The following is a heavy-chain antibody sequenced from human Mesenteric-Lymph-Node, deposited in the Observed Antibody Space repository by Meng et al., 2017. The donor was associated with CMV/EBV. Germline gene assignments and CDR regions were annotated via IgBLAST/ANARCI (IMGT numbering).Heavy chain of an antibody. CDR2: IIPIFGTA. CDR1: GDTFNSYA. V-gene: IGHV1-69*05. D-gene: IGHD3-22*01. J-gene: IGHJ4*02. CDR3: ARGRYDSSGYLFDY. Sequence: SSVKVSCKASGDTFNSYAITWVRQAPGQGLEWMGGIIPIFGTANYAQKFQGRVTITTDESTSTAYMELSSLTSEDTAVYYCARGRYDSSGYLFDYWGQGTLVTVSS.